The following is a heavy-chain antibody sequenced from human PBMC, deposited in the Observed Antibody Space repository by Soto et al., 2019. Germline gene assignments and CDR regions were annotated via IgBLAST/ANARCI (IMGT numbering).Heavy chain of an antibody. CDR3: ARDRDYYDSRVYYGMDV. V-gene: IGHV4-30-4*01. J-gene: IGHJ6*02. CDR2: IYYSGST. CDR1: GGSISSGDYY. D-gene: IGHD3-22*01. Sequence: KPSETLSLTCTVSGGSISSGDYYWSWIRQPPGKGLEWIGYIYYSGSTYYNPSLKSRVTISVDTSKNQFSLKLSSVTAADTAVYYCARDRDYYDSRVYYGMDVWGQGTTVTVSS.